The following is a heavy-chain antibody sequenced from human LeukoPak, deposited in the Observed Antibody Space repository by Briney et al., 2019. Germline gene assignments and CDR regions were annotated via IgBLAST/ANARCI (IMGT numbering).Heavy chain of an antibody. Sequence: GSLRPSCAASGFTFSSYSMNWVRQAPGKGLEWVSYISSSSSTIYYADSVKGRFTISRDTASNTMHLEMNNLRIEDTAVYYCMRDYMGWFDPWGQGSLVTVSS. CDR3: MRDYMGWFDP. CDR1: GFTFSSYS. D-gene: IGHD3-10*01. V-gene: IGHV3-48*01. J-gene: IGHJ5*02. CDR2: ISSSSSTI.